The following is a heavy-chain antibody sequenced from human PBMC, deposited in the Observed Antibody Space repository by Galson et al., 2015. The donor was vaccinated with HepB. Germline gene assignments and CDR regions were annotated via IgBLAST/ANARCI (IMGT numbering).Heavy chain of an antibody. Sequence: SLRLSCAASGFTFSSYAMHWVRQAPGKGLEWVAVISYDGSNKYYADSVKGRFTISRDNSKNTLYLQMNSLRAEDTAVYYCARDLPNYDYVWGSDHSPPGAFDIWGQGTMVTVSS. V-gene: IGHV3-30*04. CDR3: ARDLPNYDYVWGSDHSPPGAFDI. CDR1: GFTFSSYA. CDR2: ISYDGSNK. J-gene: IGHJ3*02. D-gene: IGHD3-16*01.